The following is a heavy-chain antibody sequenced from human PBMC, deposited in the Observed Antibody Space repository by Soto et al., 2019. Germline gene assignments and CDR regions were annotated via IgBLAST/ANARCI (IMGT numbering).Heavy chain of an antibody. D-gene: IGHD3-10*01. CDR1: GYAFTTYG. CDR2: ISAHNGNT. Sequence: QVHLVQSGAEVKKPGASVKVSCKGSGYAFTTYGITWVRQAPGQGLEWMGWISAHNGNTNYAQKLQGRVTVTRDTSPSTAYMELRSLRSDDTAVYYCARGSYGDYWGQGALVTVSS. V-gene: IGHV1-18*01. CDR3: ARGSYGDY. J-gene: IGHJ4*02.